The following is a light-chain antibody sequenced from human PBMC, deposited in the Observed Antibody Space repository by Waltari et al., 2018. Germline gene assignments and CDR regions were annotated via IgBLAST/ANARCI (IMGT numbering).Light chain of an antibody. J-gene: IGLJ2*01. V-gene: IGLV2-23*01. CDR3: CSYAGSSTSMV. CDR1: SSYVGSYNL. CDR2: EGS. Sequence: QSALTQPASVSGSPGQSITISCTGTSSYVGSYNLVSWYQQHPGKAPKLMIYEGSKRHSGVSNRFSGSKSGNTASLTISGLQAEDEADYYCCSYAGSSTSMVFGGGTKLTVL.